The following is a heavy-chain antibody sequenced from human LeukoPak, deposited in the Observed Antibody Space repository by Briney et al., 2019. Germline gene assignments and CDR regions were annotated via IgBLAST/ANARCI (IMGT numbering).Heavy chain of an antibody. Sequence: SETLSLTCTVSGGSISSGSYYWSWIRQPAGKGLEWIGRIYTSGSTNYNPSLKSRVTISEDTSKNQFSLKLSSVTAADTAVYYCARSGGWSEYFDYWGQGTLVTVSS. J-gene: IGHJ4*02. CDR2: IYTSGST. V-gene: IGHV4-61*02. CDR3: ARSGGWSEYFDY. CDR1: GGSISSGSYY. D-gene: IGHD6-19*01.